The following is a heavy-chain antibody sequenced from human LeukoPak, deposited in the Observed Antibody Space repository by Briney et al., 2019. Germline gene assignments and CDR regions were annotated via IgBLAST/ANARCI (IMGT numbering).Heavy chain of an antibody. V-gene: IGHV4-39*01. CDR1: GGSISSSTYY. J-gene: IGHJ4*02. D-gene: IGHD5-12*01. CDR2: IYYSGST. CDR3: ARHSGRLGPFDY. Sequence: PSETLSLTCTVSGGSISSSTYYWGWIRRPPGKGLEWIGSIYYSGSTDYNPSLKSRVTISVDTSKNRFSLNLSSVTAADTAVYYCARHSGRLGPFDYWDQGTLVTVSS.